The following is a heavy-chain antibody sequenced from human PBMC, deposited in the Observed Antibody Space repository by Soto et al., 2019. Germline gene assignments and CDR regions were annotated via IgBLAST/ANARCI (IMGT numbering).Heavy chain of an antibody. J-gene: IGHJ6*02. D-gene: IGHD2-2*01. V-gene: IGHV3-23*01. Sequence: GGSLRLSCAASGFTFSSYAMSWVRQAPGKGLEWVSAISGSGGSTYYADSVKGRFTISRDNSKNTLYLQMNSLRAEDTAVYYCAKDLSIVVVPAAMAWYYYGRDVWGQGTTVTVSS. CDR3: AKDLSIVVVPAAMAWYYYGRDV. CDR1: GFTFSSYA. CDR2: ISGSGGST.